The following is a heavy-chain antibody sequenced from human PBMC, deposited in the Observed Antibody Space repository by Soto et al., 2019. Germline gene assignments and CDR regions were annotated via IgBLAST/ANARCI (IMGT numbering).Heavy chain of an antibody. V-gene: IGHV3-33*01. CDR3: ARVPLIQRFDSSGYERNFDY. CDR2: IWYDGSNK. J-gene: IGHJ4*02. Sequence: GGSLRLSCAASGFTFSSYGMHWVRQAPGKGLEWVAVIWYDGSNKYYADSVKGRFTISRDNSKNTLYLQMNSLRAEDTAVYYCARVPLIQRFDSSGYERNFDYWGQGTLVTVYS. CDR1: GFTFSSYG. D-gene: IGHD5-12*01.